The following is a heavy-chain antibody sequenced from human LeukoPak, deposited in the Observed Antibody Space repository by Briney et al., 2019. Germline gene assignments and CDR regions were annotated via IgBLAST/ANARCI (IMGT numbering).Heavy chain of an antibody. CDR2: INHSGST. J-gene: IGHJ4*02. CDR3: ARGKRWLQFYYFDY. Sequence: SETLSLTFAVYGGSFSGYYWSWIRQPPGKGLEWIGEINHSGSTNYNPSLKSRVTISVDTSKNQFSLKLSSVTAADTAVYYCARGKRWLQFYYFDYWGQGTLVTVSS. CDR1: GGSFSGYY. D-gene: IGHD5-24*01. V-gene: IGHV4-34*01.